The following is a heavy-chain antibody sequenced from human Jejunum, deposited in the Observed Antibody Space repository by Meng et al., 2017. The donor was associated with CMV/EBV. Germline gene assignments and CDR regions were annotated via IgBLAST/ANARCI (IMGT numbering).Heavy chain of an antibody. CDR1: DSGYRYSAN. D-gene: IGHD2-21*01. J-gene: IGHJ4*02. V-gene: IGHV6-1*01. CDR3: ARGDRKGNYFDY. Sequence: DSGYRYSANGNRSRQSPSGEREWRGRTNSRDKWKYNDKEVSLRGGITMNGDAAKKQFTLQLNSVTHEDTVVYYCARGDRKGNYFDYWGQGALVTVSS. CDR2: TNSRDKWKYN.